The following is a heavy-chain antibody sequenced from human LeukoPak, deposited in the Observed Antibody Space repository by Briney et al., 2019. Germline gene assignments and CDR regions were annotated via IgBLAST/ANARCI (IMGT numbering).Heavy chain of an antibody. Sequence: GGSLRLSCAASGFTFSSYAMHWVRQAPGKGLEWVAVISYDGSNKYYADSVKGRFTISRDNSKNTLYLQINSLRAEDTAVYYCARDRNYFVGFDYWGQGTLVTVSS. CDR2: ISYDGSNK. D-gene: IGHD1-7*01. CDR1: GFTFSSYA. V-gene: IGHV3-30-3*01. J-gene: IGHJ4*02. CDR3: ARDRNYFVGFDY.